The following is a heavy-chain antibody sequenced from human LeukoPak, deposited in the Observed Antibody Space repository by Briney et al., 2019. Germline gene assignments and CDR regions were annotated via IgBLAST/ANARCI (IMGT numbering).Heavy chain of an antibody. J-gene: IGHJ4*02. Sequence: GGSLRLSCAASGFTFSSYAMHWVRQTPGKGLEWVAVISYDGSNKYYADSVKGRLTISRDNSKNTLYLQMNSLRAEDTAVYYCARDRELLWFGSTDYWGQGTLVTVSS. CDR1: GFTFSSYA. CDR3: ARDRELLWFGSTDY. CDR2: ISYDGSNK. V-gene: IGHV3-30-3*01. D-gene: IGHD3-10*01.